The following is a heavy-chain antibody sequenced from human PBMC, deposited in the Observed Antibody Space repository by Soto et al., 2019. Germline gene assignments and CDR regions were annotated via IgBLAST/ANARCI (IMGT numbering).Heavy chain of an antibody. CDR1: GGTFSSYA. CDR3: ARDPHEFWTSYWFDP. V-gene: IGHV1-69*05. Sequence: SVKVSCKASGGTFSSYAISWVRQAPGQGLEWMGGIIPIFGKTTYAEKFQGRVTLTTDTSTSTAYMVLRSLRSDDTAIYYCARDPHEFWTSYWFDPWGQGTPVTVSS. J-gene: IGHJ5*02. CDR2: IIPIFGKT. D-gene: IGHD3-3*01.